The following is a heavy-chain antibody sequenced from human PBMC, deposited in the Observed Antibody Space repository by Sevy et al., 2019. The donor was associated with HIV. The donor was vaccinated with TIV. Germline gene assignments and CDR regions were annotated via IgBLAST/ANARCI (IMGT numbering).Heavy chain of an antibody. CDR2: VNSYGSST. V-gene: IGHV3-74*01. Sequence: GESLKISCAASGFPFSSYWMHWVRQAPGKGLVWVSCVNSYGSSTSYADSVKGGFTISRVNAKNTLYLQMNSLRAEDTAVYYGARGAAAGTFDYWGQGTLVTVSS. J-gene: IGHJ4*02. D-gene: IGHD6-13*01. CDR1: GFPFSSYW. CDR3: ARGAAAGTFDY.